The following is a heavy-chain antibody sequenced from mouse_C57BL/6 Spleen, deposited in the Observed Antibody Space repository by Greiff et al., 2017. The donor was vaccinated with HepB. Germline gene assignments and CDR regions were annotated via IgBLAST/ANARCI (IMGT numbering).Heavy chain of an antibody. J-gene: IGHJ2*01. CDR2: INPSSGYT. Sequence: VQLQQSGAELARPGASVKMSCKASGYTFTSYTMHWVKQRPGQGLEWIGYINPSSGYTKYNQKFKDKATLTADKSSSTAYMQLSSLTSEDSAVYYCARSHYYGSSYPGYWGQGTTLTVSS. CDR1: GYTFTSYT. D-gene: IGHD1-1*01. CDR3: ARSHYYGSSYPGY. V-gene: IGHV1-4*01.